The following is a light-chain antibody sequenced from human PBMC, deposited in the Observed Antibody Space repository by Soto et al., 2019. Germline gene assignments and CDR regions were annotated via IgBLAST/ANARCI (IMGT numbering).Light chain of an antibody. CDR3: QQYNSYSYT. J-gene: IGKJ2*01. CDR1: QSISSW. Sequence: DIQMTQSPSTLSASVGDTVTITCRASQSISSWLAWYQQKAGKAPKVLIHDASRLESGVPSRFSGSGSGTEFTLTISSLQPDDFATYYCQQYNSYSYTFGQWTKLEIK. CDR2: DAS. V-gene: IGKV1-5*01.